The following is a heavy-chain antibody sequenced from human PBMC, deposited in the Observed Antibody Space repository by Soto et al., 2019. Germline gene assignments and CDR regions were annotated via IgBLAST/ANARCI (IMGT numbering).Heavy chain of an antibody. CDR2: ISGSGGST. V-gene: IGHV3-23*01. CDR1: GFTFSSYA. D-gene: IGHD3-9*01. Sequence: PGGSLRLSCAASGFTFSSYAMSWVRQAPGKGLEWVSAISGSGGSTYYADSVKGRFTISRDNSKNTLYLQMNSLRAEDTAVYYCAKDRLRYFDWPEDWLDPWGQGTMVTVSS. CDR3: AKDRLRYFDWPEDWLDP. J-gene: IGHJ5*02.